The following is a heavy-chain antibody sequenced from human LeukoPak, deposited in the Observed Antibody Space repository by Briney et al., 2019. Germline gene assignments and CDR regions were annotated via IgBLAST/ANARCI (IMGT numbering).Heavy chain of an antibody. D-gene: IGHD5-12*01. CDR1: GFTFSSYE. CDR3: ARVLLSGYDRPIDF. J-gene: IGHJ4*02. V-gene: IGHV3-48*03. Sequence: GGSLRLSCAASGFTFSSYEMNWVRQAPGERLEWVSHISSSAGSIYLADSVKDRFSVSRDNAKNSLYLQMTSLRAEDTGIYYCARVLLSGYDRPIDFWGQGTLVTVSS. CDR2: ISSSAGSI.